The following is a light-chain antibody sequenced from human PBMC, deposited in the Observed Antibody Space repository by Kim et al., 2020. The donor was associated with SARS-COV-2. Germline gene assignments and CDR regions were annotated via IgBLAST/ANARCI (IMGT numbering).Light chain of an antibody. J-gene: IGLJ3*02. CDR1: NIGSKS. CDR3: QVWDSSSDHRV. CDR2: YES. Sequence: APGKTAWITCGGNNIGSKSVHWYQQKPGQAPVLVIYYESDRPSGIPERFSGSNSGNTATLTISRVEAGDEADYYCQVWDSSSDHRVFGGGTKLTVL. V-gene: IGLV3-21*04.